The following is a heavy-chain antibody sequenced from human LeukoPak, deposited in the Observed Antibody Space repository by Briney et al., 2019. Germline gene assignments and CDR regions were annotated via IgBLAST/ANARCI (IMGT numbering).Heavy chain of an antibody. CDR3: ARASWFNDGPAAVDTYYYYYYMDV. D-gene: IGHD2-2*01. CDR1: GGSISSYY. CDR2: IYYSGST. J-gene: IGHJ6*03. Sequence: SETLSLTCTVSGGSISSYYWHWIRQTPGKGLEWIGYIYYSGSTNYNPSLKSRVTISVDTSKNQFSLKLSSVTAADTAVYYCARASWFNDGPAAVDTYYYYYYMDVWGKGTTVTVSS. V-gene: IGHV4-59*01.